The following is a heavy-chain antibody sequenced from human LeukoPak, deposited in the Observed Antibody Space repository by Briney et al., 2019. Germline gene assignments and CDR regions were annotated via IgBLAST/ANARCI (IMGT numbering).Heavy chain of an antibody. CDR1: GYTFTNYW. Sequence: GESLKISCKGSGYTFTNYWIAWVRQRPGKGLEWMGMIYNGDPDIRYSPSFQGQVTFSVDKSISTAYLQWSSLEASDTAIYYCARHGNWGPLDLWGQGTLVTVPS. CDR2: IYNGDPDI. CDR3: ARHGNWGPLDL. J-gene: IGHJ5*02. D-gene: IGHD3-16*01. V-gene: IGHV5-51*01.